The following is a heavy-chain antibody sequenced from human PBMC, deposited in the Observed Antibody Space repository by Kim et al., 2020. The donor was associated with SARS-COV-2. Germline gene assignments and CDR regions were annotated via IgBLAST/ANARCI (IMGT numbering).Heavy chain of an antibody. D-gene: IGHD3-10*01. Sequence: GRFTISRDNSKNTLYLQMNSLRAEDTAVYYCARVGPHYGSGSYYVEGEDYWGQGTLVTVSS. J-gene: IGHJ4*02. CDR3: ARVGPHYGSGSYYVEGEDY. V-gene: IGHV3-53*01.